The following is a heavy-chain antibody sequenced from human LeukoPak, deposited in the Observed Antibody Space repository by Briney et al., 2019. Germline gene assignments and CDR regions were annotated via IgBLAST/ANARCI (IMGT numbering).Heavy chain of an antibody. CDR2: IGTAGDT. CDR1: GFTFSSYD. D-gene: IGHD5-12*01. Sequence: GGSLRLSCAASGFTFSSYDMHWVRQATGKGLEWVSAIGTAGDTYYPGSVKGRFTISRENARNSLYLQMNSLRAGDTAVYYCARGRGGLATTEGPMSRPLKPEPFDYWGQGTLVTVSS. CDR3: ARGRGGLATTEGPMSRPLKPEPFDY. J-gene: IGHJ4*02. V-gene: IGHV3-13*01.